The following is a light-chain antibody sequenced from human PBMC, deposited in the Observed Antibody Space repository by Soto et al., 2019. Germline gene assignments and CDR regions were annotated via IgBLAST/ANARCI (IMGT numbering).Light chain of an antibody. CDR2: EVS. J-gene: IGLJ2*01. V-gene: IGLV2-14*01. CDR3: QSYDPTLRTSL. Sequence: QSALTQPASVSGSPGQSITISCTGTSADVGGYAHVSWYQQHPGKAPKVLIYEVSHRPSGVSDRFSGSRSGNTASLTISGLQAEDEADYYCQSYDPTLRTSLFGGGTKLTVL. CDR1: SADVGGYAH.